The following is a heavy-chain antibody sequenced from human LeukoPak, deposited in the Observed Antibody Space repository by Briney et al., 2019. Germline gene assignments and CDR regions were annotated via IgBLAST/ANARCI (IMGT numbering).Heavy chain of an antibody. CDR2: IYSGGST. D-gene: IGHD4-17*01. CDR3: VRFDDYGDSPYYFYS. J-gene: IGHJ4*02. V-gene: IGHV3-66*01. Sequence: GGSLRLSCTASGFPFSSKYMRWVRQAPGKGLEWVSVIYSGGSTYYTDSVKGRFTISSDKSKKTVYLHMKSLRAEDTAVYYCVRFDDYGDSPYYFYSWGQGTLVTVSS. CDR1: GFPFSSKY.